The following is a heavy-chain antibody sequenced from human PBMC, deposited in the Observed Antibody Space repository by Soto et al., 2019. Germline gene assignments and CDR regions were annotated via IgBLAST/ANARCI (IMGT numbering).Heavy chain of an antibody. J-gene: IGHJ3*02. CDR1: GGSISSYY. D-gene: IGHD2-2*01. CDR3: ARTIVVVPAAMLGIHDAFDI. CDR2: IYYSGST. Sequence: PSETLSLTCTVSGGSISSYYWSWIRQPPGKGLEWIGYIYYSGSTNYNPSLKSRVTISVDTSKNQFSLKLSSVTAADTAVYYCARTIVVVPAAMLGIHDAFDIWGQGTMVTVSS. V-gene: IGHV4-59*01.